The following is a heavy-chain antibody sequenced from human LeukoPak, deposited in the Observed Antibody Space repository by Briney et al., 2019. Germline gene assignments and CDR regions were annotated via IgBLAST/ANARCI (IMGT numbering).Heavy chain of an antibody. CDR3: ARSQQWLGYDAFDI. CDR1: GGSFSGYY. CDR2: INHSGST. D-gene: IGHD6-19*01. J-gene: IGHJ3*02. V-gene: IGHV4-34*01. Sequence: TSETLSLTCAVYGGSFSGYYWSWIRQPPGKGLEWIGEINHSGSTNYNPSLKSRVTISVDTSKNQFSLKLSSVTAADTAVYYCARSQQWLGYDAFDIWGQGTMVTVSS.